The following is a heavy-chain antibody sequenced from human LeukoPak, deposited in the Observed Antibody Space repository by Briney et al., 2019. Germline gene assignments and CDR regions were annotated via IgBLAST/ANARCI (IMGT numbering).Heavy chain of an antibody. Sequence: ASVKVSCKASGGTFSGYAISWVRQAPGQGLEWMGGIIPIFGTANYAQKFQGRVTITTDESTSTAYMELSSLRSEDTAVYYCARAADCSSTSCYLGAAFDIWGQGTMVPVSS. J-gene: IGHJ3*02. CDR3: ARAADCSSTSCYLGAAFDI. V-gene: IGHV1-69*05. CDR1: GGTFSGYA. CDR2: IIPIFGTA. D-gene: IGHD2-2*01.